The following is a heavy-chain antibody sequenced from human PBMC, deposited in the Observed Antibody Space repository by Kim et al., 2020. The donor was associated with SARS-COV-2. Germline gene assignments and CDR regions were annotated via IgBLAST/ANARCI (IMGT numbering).Heavy chain of an antibody. V-gene: IGHV3-23*01. CDR3: AKSARPPPITMIVVVST. Sequence: VKGRFTISRDNSKNTLYLQMNSLRAEDTAVYYCAKSARPPPITMIVVVSTWGQGTLVTVSS. D-gene: IGHD3-22*01. J-gene: IGHJ4*02.